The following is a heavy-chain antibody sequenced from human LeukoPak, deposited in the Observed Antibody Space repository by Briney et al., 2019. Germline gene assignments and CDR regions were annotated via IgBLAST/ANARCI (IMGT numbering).Heavy chain of an antibody. D-gene: IGHD3-22*01. V-gene: IGHV4-30-4*08. Sequence: SETLSLTCTVSGGSISSGDYYWSWIRQPPGKGLEWIGYIYYSGSTYYNPSLKSRVTISVDTSKNQFSLKLSSVTAADTAVYYCARAAYYYDSSGTPENWFDPWGQGTLVTVSS. CDR2: IYYSGST. J-gene: IGHJ5*02. CDR3: ARAAYYYDSSGTPENWFDP. CDR1: GGSISSGDYY.